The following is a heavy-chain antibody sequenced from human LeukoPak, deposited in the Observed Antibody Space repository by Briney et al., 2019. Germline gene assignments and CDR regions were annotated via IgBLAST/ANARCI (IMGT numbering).Heavy chain of an antibody. V-gene: IGHV3-7*01. Sequence: GGPLRLPCEASGFTFRTCWMIWVRQAPGKGLEWVANINEDGTEKYYVDSVKGRFTISRDNTKKSLYLQLNSLKNEDTAMYLCASGKYSHIYWGQGSLVTVSS. CDR3: ASGKYSHIY. CDR1: GFTFRTCW. D-gene: IGHD2-21*01. CDR2: INEDGTEK. J-gene: IGHJ4*02.